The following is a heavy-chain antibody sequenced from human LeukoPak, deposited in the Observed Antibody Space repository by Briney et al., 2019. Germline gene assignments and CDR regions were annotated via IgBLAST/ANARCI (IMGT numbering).Heavy chain of an antibody. CDR2: INPSAGAT. CDR1: GYPFTSYY. D-gene: IGHD6-19*01. CDR3: ARELAASVY. J-gene: IGHJ4*02. Sequence: ASVKVSCKASGYPFTSYYMHWVPQAPGQGLEWMGKINPSAGATTYAQKFQGRVTMTRDTSTTTVYMELSSLRSEDTAVYYCARELAASVYWGQGTLVTVSS. V-gene: IGHV1-46*01.